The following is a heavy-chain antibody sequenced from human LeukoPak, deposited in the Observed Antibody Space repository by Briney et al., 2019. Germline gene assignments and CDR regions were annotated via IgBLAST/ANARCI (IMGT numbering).Heavy chain of an antibody. CDR1: GGSISSSDYF. D-gene: IGHD3-10*01. Sequence: SETLSLICTVSGGSISSSDYFWGWLRQPPGTGLEWIGSIYYSGSTYYNPSLKSRVTISVDTSKNQFTLKLSSVTAADTAVYYCASRRGSFDAFDIWGQGTMVTVSS. CDR2: IYYSGST. J-gene: IGHJ3*02. CDR3: ASRRGSFDAFDI. V-gene: IGHV4-39*01.